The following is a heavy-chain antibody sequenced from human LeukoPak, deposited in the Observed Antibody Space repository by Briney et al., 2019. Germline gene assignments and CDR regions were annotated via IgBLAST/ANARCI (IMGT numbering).Heavy chain of an antibody. D-gene: IGHD3-10*01. CDR3: AKDSGVGGDYYYGMDV. J-gene: IGHJ6*02. CDR2: ISSSSSYI. Sequence: GGSLRLSCAASGFTFSSYSMNWVRQAPGKGLEWVSSISSSSSYIYYADSVKGRFTISRDNAKNSLYLQMNSLRAEDTAVYYCAKDSGVGGDYYYGMDVWGQGTTVTVSS. CDR1: GFTFSSYS. V-gene: IGHV3-21*01.